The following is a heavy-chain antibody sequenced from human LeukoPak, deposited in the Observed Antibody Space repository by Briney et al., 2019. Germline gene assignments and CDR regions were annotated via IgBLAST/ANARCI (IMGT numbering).Heavy chain of an antibody. V-gene: IGHV1-69*13. CDR2: IIPIFGTA. Sequence: GASVKVSCKASGGTFSSYAISWVRQAPGQGLEWMGGIIPIFGTANYAQKFQGRVTITADESTSTAYMELSSLRSEDTAVYYCARLSIGVTNYYYYMDVWGKGTTVTISS. J-gene: IGHJ6*03. CDR3: ARLSIGVTNYYYYMDV. D-gene: IGHD2-21*01. CDR1: GGTFSSYA.